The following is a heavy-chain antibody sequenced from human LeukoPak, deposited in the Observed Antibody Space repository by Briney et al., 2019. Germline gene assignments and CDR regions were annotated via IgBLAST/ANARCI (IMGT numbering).Heavy chain of an antibody. CDR1: GFTFSSYG. Sequence: GRSLRLSCVASGFTFSSYGMHWVRQAPGKGLEWVAVIWYDGSNKYYADSVKGRFTISRDNSKNTLYLQMSSLRAEDTAVYYCARDRERGDWYSYYFDYWGQGTLVTVSS. CDR2: IWYDGSNK. J-gene: IGHJ4*02. D-gene: IGHD2-21*02. V-gene: IGHV3-33*01. CDR3: ARDRERGDWYSYYFDY.